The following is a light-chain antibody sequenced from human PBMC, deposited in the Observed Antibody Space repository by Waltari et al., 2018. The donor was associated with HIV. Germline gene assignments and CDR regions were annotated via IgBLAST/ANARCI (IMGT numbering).Light chain of an antibody. CDR3: QVWDSASDHVL. J-gene: IGLJ2*01. V-gene: IGLV3-21*04. CDR2: YDT. CDR1: NIARQR. Sequence: SSRLTQPPSVSVAPGATATITCGALNIARQRVHWYQQKAGQAPVVVLSYDTDRPAGIPERFSGFNSGHSATLIISRVGAGDEADYYCQVWDSASDHVLFGGGTRLTVL.